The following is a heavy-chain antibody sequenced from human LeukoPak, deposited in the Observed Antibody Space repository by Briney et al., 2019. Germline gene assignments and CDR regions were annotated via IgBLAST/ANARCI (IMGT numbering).Heavy chain of an antibody. D-gene: IGHD2-15*01. CDR1: GFTFSSYA. Sequence: GGSLRLSCAASGFTFSSYAMSWVRQAPGKGLEWVSYISSSGSTIYYADSVKGRFTISRDNAKNSLYLQMNSLRAEDTAVYYCAREAKVVAAPFDPWGQGTLVTVSS. V-gene: IGHV3-48*03. CDR3: AREAKVVAAPFDP. CDR2: ISSSGSTI. J-gene: IGHJ5*02.